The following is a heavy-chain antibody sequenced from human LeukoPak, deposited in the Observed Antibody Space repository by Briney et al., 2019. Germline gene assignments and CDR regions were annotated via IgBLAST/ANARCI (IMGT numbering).Heavy chain of an antibody. V-gene: IGHV1-2*02. CDR3: ARDQRYCSSSSCPWEPFDY. J-gene: IGHJ4*02. Sequence: ASVKVSCKASGYTFTGYYMHWVRQAPGQGLEWMGWINPNSGGTNYAQKFQGRVTVTRDTSISTAYMELSRLRSDDTAVYYCARDQRYCSSSSCPWEPFDYWGQGTLVTVSS. CDR1: GYTFTGYY. CDR2: INPNSGGT. D-gene: IGHD2-2*01.